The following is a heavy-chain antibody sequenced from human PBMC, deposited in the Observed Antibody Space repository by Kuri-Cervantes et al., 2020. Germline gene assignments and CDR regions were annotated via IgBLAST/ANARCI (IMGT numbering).Heavy chain of an antibody. V-gene: IGHV5-51*01. CDR2: IHPGDSDI. D-gene: IGHD3-16*01. J-gene: IGHJ4*02. Sequence: GGSLRLSCKGSGYSFINYWTDWVRQMPGKGPEWMGSIHPGDSDIRYSPSFQGQITISADKSISTVYLQWSSLKASDTAMYYCARLYVEYFDYWGQGTLVTVSS. CDR3: ARLYVEYFDY. CDR1: GYSFINYW.